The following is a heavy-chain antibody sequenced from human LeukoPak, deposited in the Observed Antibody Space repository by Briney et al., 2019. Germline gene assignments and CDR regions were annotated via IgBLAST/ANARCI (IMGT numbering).Heavy chain of an antibody. D-gene: IGHD6-19*01. CDR2: FYISGDT. CDR3: ARVSWAVVGTGYFDH. CDR1: GGSISSGSYY. J-gene: IGHJ4*02. V-gene: IGHV4-61*09. Sequence: SQTLSLTCTVSGGSISSGSYYWSWIRQPAGKGLEWTGHFYISGDTNYNPSLKSRVSISVDTSKNQFSLKLSSVTAADTAVYYCARVSWAVVGTGYFDHWGQGTLVTVSS.